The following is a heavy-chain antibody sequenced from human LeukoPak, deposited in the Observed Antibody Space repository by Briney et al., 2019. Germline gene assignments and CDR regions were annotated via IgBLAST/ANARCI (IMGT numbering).Heavy chain of an antibody. J-gene: IGHJ5*02. CDR1: RGTFSSYA. Sequence: ASVKVFCKASRGTFSSYAISWVRQAPGQGLEWMGGIIPIFGTAYYAQKFQGRVTITADESTSTAYMELSSLGSEDTAVYYCARDARHRYCSSTTCYRGWLDPWGQGTLVTVSS. CDR3: ARDARHRYCSSTTCYRGWLDP. V-gene: IGHV1-69*13. CDR2: IIPIFGTA. D-gene: IGHD2-2*01.